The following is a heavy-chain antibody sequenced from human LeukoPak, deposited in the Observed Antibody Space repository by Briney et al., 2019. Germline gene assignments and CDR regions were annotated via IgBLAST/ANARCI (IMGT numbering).Heavy chain of an antibody. CDR3: ARCITIFGVVQNWFDP. Sequence: GGSLRLSCAASGFTFSDYYMSWIRQAPGKGLEWVSYISSSGSTIYYADSVKGRFTISRDNAKNSLYLQMNSLRAEDTAVYYCARCITIFGVVQNWFDPWGQGTLVTVSS. J-gene: IGHJ5*02. V-gene: IGHV3-11*01. D-gene: IGHD3-3*01. CDR1: GFTFSDYY. CDR2: ISSSGSTI.